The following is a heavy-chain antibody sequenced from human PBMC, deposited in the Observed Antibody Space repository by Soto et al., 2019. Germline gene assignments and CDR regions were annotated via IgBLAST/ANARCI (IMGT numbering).Heavy chain of an antibody. J-gene: IGHJ4*02. CDR2: IIPIFGTA. D-gene: IGHD5-12*01. CDR1: GGTFSSYA. V-gene: IGHV1-69*13. CDR3: ASGDRSGYSGYLY. Sequence: ASAKVSCKASGGTFSSYAISWVRQAPGQGLEWMGVIIPIFGTANYAQKFQGRVTITADESTSTAYMELSSLRSEDTAVYYCASGDRSGYSGYLYWGQGTLVTVSS.